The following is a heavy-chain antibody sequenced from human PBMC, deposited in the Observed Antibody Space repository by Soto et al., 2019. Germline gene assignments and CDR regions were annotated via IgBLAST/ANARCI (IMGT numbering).Heavy chain of an antibody. CDR2: ISSSGSTI. J-gene: IGHJ4*02. CDR3: ARGPGSSYRP. CDR1: VFTFSIYE. V-gene: IGHV3-48*03. Sequence: GGSLRLSCAASVFTFSIYEMNWVRPAPGKGLEWVSYISSSGSTIYYADSVKGRFTISRDNAKNSLYLQMNSLRAEDTAVYYCARGPGSSYRPWGQGTLVTVSS.